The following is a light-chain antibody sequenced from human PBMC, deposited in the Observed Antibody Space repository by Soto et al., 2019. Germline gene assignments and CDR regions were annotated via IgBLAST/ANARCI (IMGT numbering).Light chain of an antibody. CDR1: KSVSSY. V-gene: IGKV3-11*01. Sequence: EIVLTQSPATLSLSPGERATLSCRASKSVSSYLAWYQQKPGQAPRLLIYDASNRATGIPARFSGSRSGTTFTLTISSLEPEDFGVYYCQQRSNWPPAFGQGTRLEIK. CDR2: DAS. CDR3: QQRSNWPPA. J-gene: IGKJ5*01.